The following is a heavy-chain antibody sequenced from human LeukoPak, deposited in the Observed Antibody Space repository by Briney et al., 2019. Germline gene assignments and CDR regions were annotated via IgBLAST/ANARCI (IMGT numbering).Heavy chain of an antibody. CDR3: AKDIKMDPY. V-gene: IGHV3-23*01. Sequence: SGGSLRLSRAASGFTFNSYAMNWVRQAPGKGLEWVSTISGSGGSTYYADSVKGRFTISRDNSKNTLYLEMNGLRAEDTAVYYCAKDIKMDPYWGQGTLVTVSS. J-gene: IGHJ4*02. CDR2: ISGSGGST. CDR1: GFTFNSYA. D-gene: IGHD5-24*01.